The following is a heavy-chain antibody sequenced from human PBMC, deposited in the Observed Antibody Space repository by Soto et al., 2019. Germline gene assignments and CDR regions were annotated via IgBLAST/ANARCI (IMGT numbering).Heavy chain of an antibody. CDR1: GFTFNSYG. Sequence: QVQLVESGGGVVQPGRSLRLSCAASGFTFNSYGMHWVRQAPGKGLEWVAVISYDGSNKYYADSVKGRFTISRGNSKNTLYLQMNSLRAEDTAMYYCAKEGLLWFGERYYFYGMDVWGQGTTVTVSS. J-gene: IGHJ6*02. CDR2: ISYDGSNK. CDR3: AKEGLLWFGERYYFYGMDV. D-gene: IGHD3-10*01. V-gene: IGHV3-30*18.